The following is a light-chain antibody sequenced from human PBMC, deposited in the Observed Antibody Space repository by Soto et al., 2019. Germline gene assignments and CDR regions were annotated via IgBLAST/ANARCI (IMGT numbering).Light chain of an antibody. CDR1: QSISRY. CDR3: QQYGSSPVT. CDR2: GAF. Sequence: ELVLTQYTGTMSLSPEERTTLSGRDGQSISRYLAWYQQKPGQAPRFLIYGAFSRATGIPDRFSGSGSGTDFTLTISRLEPEDFAVYYCQQYGSSPVTFGQGTKVDIK. J-gene: IGKJ1*01. V-gene: IGKV3-20*01.